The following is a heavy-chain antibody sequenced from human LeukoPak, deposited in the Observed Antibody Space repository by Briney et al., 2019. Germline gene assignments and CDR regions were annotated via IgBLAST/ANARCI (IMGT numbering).Heavy chain of an antibody. CDR3: ARQRGYSYGYDQFFDY. V-gene: IGHV4-34*01. Sequence: SETLSLTCAVYGGSFSGYYWSWIRQPPGKGLEWIGEINHSGSTNYNPSLKSRVTISVDTSKSQFSLKLSSVTAADTAVYYCARQRGYSYGYDQFFDYWGQGTLVTVSS. J-gene: IGHJ4*02. D-gene: IGHD5-18*01. CDR1: GGSFSGYY. CDR2: INHSGST.